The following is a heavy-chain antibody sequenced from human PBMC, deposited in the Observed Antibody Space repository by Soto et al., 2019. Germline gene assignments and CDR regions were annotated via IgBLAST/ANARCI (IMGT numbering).Heavy chain of an antibody. CDR2: IYPGDSDT. CDR3: ARHGITGTTHYYYGMDV. D-gene: IGHD1-7*01. Sequence: GDALKSSCKGSGYSFTSYWIGWVRQMPGKGLEWMGIIYPGDSDTRYSPSFQGQVTISADKSISTAYLQWSSLKASDTAMYYCARHGITGTTHYYYGMDVCGKGTTVTVSS. CDR1: GYSFTSYW. J-gene: IGHJ6*04. V-gene: IGHV5-51*01.